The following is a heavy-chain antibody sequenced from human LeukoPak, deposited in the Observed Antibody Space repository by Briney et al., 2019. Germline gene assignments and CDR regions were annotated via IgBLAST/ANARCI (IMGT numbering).Heavy chain of an antibody. CDR3: ARSLLWSGGRCYLDFLL. Sequence: GSLRLSCAASGFTFNNYDMHWVRQATGKGLEWVAAIGTEGDTYYPDSVKGRFTISRENGKNSLFLQMDSLRAGDSAVYYCARSLLWSGGRCYLDFLLWGQGTLVTVSS. J-gene: IGHJ1*01. D-gene: IGHD2-15*01. CDR2: IGTEGDT. V-gene: IGHV3-13*01. CDR1: GFTFNNYD.